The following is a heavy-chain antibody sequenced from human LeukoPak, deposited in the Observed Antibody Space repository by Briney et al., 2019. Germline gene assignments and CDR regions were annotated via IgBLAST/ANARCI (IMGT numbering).Heavy chain of an antibody. CDR1: GFTFSNYW. CDR3: ARAPATNEWRCMDY. V-gene: IGHV3-7*01. D-gene: IGHD2-8*02. Sequence: GGSLRLSCAASGFTFSNYWMGWVRQAPGKGLEWVANIKQDGSEKRYVDPVKGRFTISRDNAKNSLYLQMNSLRAEDTAVYYCARAPATNEWRCMDYWGQGTLVTVSS. J-gene: IGHJ4*02. CDR2: IKQDGSEK.